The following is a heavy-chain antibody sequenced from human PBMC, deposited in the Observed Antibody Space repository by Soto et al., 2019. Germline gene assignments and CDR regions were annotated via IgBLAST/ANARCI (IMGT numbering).Heavy chain of an antibody. CDR1: GFTFSSYG. J-gene: IGHJ4*02. V-gene: IGHV3-30*18. D-gene: IGHD3-22*01. CDR3: AKGDPDNYYDSSGYYVH. Sequence: QVQLVESGGGVVQPGRSLRLSCASSGFTFSSYGMHWVRQAPGKGLEWVAVISYDGSNKYYADSVKGRFTISRDNSKNTLYLQMNSLRAEDTAVYYCAKGDPDNYYDSSGYYVHWGQGTLVTVSS. CDR2: ISYDGSNK.